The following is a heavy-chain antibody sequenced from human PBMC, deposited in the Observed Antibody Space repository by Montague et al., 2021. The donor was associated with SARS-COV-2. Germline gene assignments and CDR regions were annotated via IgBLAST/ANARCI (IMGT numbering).Heavy chain of an antibody. J-gene: IGHJ4*02. CDR2: IDWDDNK. CDR1: GFSLSTSGMC. V-gene: IGHV2-70*20. CDR3: ARSLYEILTGYYLPFDY. D-gene: IGHD3-9*01. Sequence: PALVKPTQTLTLTCTFSGFSLSTSGMCVSWVRQPPGKALEWLALIDWDDNKFYSTSLKTRLTISKDTSKNQVVLTMTNVDPVDTATYYCARSLYEILTGYYLPFDYWGQGTLVTVSS.